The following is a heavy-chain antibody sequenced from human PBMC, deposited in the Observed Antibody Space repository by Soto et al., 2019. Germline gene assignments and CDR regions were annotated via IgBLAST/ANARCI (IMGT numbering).Heavy chain of an antibody. V-gene: IGHV4-59*01. Sequence: SETLSLTCTVSGGSISSYYWSWIRQPPGKGLEWIGYIYYSGSTNYNPSLKSRVTISVDTSKNQFSLKLSSVTAADTAVYYCARGPVTTSYYFEFCGQGTLVSVSS. CDR1: GGSISSYY. D-gene: IGHD4-17*01. CDR3: ARGPVTTSYYFEF. J-gene: IGHJ4*02. CDR2: IYYSGST.